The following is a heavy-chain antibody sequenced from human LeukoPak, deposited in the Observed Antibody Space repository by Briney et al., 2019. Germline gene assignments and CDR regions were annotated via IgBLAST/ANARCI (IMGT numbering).Heavy chain of an antibody. Sequence: ASVKVSCKASGYTFTSYGISWVRQAPGQGLEWMGWISAYNGNTNYAQKLQGRVTMTTDTSTSTAYMELRSLRSDDTAVYYRARDGTAAAGRQQHYYYYYGMDVWGQGTTVTVSS. CDR2: ISAYNGNT. CDR3: ARDGTAAAGRQQHYYYYYGMDV. CDR1: GYTFTSYG. V-gene: IGHV1-18*01. J-gene: IGHJ6*02. D-gene: IGHD6-13*01.